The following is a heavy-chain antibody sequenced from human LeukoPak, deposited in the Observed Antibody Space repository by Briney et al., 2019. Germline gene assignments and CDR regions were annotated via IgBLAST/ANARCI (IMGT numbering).Heavy chain of an antibody. J-gene: IGHJ6*02. D-gene: IGHD6-19*01. CDR2: IYYSGST. CDR3: ARVAVYYGMDV. V-gene: IGHV4-59*01. CDR1: GGSISSYY. Sequence: SETLFLTCTVSGGSISSYYWSWIRQPPGKGLEWIGYIYYSGSTNYNPSLKSRVTISVDTSKNQFSLKLSSVTAADTAVYYCARVAVYYGMDVWGQGTTVTVSS.